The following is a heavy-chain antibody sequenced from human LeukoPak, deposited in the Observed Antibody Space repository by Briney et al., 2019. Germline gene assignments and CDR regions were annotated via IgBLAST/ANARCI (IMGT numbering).Heavy chain of an antibody. D-gene: IGHD4-17*01. Sequence: AGGSLRLSCSASGFTFSTHGMHWVRQAPGKGLEWVAFIRYDGINKYYADSVKGRFTISRDNAKNSLYLQMNSLRAEDTAVYYCARDRYGDYRYFDYWGQGTLVTVSS. J-gene: IGHJ4*02. CDR1: GFTFSTHG. CDR2: IRYDGINK. CDR3: ARDRYGDYRYFDY. V-gene: IGHV3-30*02.